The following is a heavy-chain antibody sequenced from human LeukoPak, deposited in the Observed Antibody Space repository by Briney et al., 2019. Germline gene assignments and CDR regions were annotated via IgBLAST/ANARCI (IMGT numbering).Heavy chain of an antibody. V-gene: IGHV4-34*01. CDR1: GGPLRGYY. D-gene: IGHD6-19*01. J-gene: IGHJ4*02. CDR3: ANTLAVAAPRGLGY. Sequence: PSEPLSLTCAIYGGPLRGYYWRWIRQPPGKGLEWIGEVNLSGSTNYRPPLKSRVTMPLDTSNNQFSLKLKSVTAADTAVYFCANTLAVAAPRGLGYWGQGTLVIVSS. CDR2: VNLSGST.